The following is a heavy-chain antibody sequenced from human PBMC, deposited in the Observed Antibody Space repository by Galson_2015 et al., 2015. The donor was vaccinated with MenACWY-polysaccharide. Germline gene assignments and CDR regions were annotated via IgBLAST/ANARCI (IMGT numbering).Heavy chain of an antibody. J-gene: IGHJ5*02. CDR2: IRSSGANA. Sequence: SLRLSCAASGFTFISYAMSWVRQAPEKGLEWASAIRSSGANAYYADSVKGRFTISRDNSKNTLYLQMNSLRAEDTAVYYCAKDSTDFWSVAGRFDHWGQGTLVTVSS. V-gene: IGHV3-23*01. D-gene: IGHD3-3*01. CDR3: AKDSTDFWSVAGRFDH. CDR1: GFTFISYA.